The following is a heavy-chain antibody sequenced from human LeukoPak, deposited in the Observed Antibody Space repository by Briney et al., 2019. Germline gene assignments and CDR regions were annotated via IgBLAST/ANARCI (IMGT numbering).Heavy chain of an antibody. D-gene: IGHD4-17*01. CDR2: IYYSGST. CDR1: GGSISSYY. Sequence: SETLSPTRTVSGGSISSYYWSWIRPPPGKGLEWIGYIYYSGSTNYNPSLKSRVTISVDTSKNQFSLKLSSVTAADTAVYYCARYGIRAYFDYWGQGTLVTVSS. V-gene: IGHV4-59*01. CDR3: ARYGIRAYFDY. J-gene: IGHJ4*02.